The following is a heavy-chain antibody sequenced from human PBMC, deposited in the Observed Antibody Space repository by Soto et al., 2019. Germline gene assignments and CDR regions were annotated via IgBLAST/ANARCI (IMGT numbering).Heavy chain of an antibody. D-gene: IGHD4-17*01. CDR2: IVVGSGNT. CDR3: AADLSRDYGVISTGYY. J-gene: IGHJ4*02. Sequence: ASVKVSCKASGFTFTSSAMQWVRQARGQRLEWIGWIVVGSGNTNYAQKFQERVTITRDMSTSTAYMELSSLRSEDTAVYYCAADLSRDYGVISTGYYWGQGTLVTVSS. V-gene: IGHV1-58*02. CDR1: GFTFTSSA.